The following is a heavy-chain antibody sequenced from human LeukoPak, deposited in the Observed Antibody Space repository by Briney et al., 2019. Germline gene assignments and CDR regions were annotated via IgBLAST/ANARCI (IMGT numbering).Heavy chain of an antibody. D-gene: IGHD5-18*01. V-gene: IGHV3-7*01. CDR2: IKQDGSEK. Sequence: GGSLRLSCVASGFVFDNYGMDWVRQAPGLGLEWVANIKQDGSEKYYVDSVKGRFTISRDNAKNSLYLQMNSLRAEDTAVYYCARDIWRYRYNWFDPWGQGTLVTVSS. J-gene: IGHJ5*02. CDR3: ARDIWRYRYNWFDP. CDR1: GFVFDNYG.